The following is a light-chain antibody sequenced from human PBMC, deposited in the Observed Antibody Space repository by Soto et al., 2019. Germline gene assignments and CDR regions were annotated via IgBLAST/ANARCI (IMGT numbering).Light chain of an antibody. CDR3: QQYNSYSRT. J-gene: IGKJ2*01. CDR1: QSISSW. V-gene: IGKV1-5*03. CDR2: KAS. Sequence: DIQMTQSPSTLSASVGDRVTITCRASQSISSWLAWYQQKPGEAPKLLIYKASSLESGVPSRFSGSGSGTEFTLTISSLQPDDFATYYCQQYNSYSRTFGQGTKLEI.